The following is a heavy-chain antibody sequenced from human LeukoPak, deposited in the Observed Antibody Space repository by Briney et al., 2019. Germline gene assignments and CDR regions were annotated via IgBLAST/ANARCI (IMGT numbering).Heavy chain of an antibody. V-gene: IGHV3-30*03. J-gene: IGHJ4*02. CDR1: GFTFSSYG. Sequence: PGGSLRLSCAASGFTFSSYGMHWVRQAPGKGLEWVAVISYDGSNKYYADSVKGRFTISRDNSKNTLYLQMNSLRAEDTAVYYCARTPSPRVLRFLEWRKTYYFDYWGQGTLVTVSS. D-gene: IGHD3-3*01. CDR2: ISYDGSNK. CDR3: ARTPSPRVLRFLEWRKTYYFDY.